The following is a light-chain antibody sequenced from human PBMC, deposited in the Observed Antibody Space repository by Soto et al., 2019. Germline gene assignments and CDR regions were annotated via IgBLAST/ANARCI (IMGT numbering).Light chain of an antibody. CDR3: QQANSLPLT. CDR2: AAS. V-gene: IGKV1D-12*01. Sequence: DIQMTQSPSSVSASVGDRVTITCRASQGISSWLALYQQKPGKAPKLLIYAASSLQSGVPSRFSGSGSGTDFTLTISSLQPEDFATYYCQQANSLPLTFGGGTKVEIK. J-gene: IGKJ4*01. CDR1: QGISSW.